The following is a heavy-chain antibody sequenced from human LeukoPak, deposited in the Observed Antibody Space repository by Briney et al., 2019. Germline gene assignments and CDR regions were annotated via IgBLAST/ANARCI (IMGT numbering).Heavy chain of an antibody. CDR1: GGSISSYY. V-gene: IGHV4-4*07. CDR2: IYTSGST. CDR3: ARELVRGVIITGAFDI. D-gene: IGHD3-10*01. J-gene: IGHJ3*02. Sequence: SETLSLTCTVSGGSISSYYWSWIRQPAGKGLEWIGRIYTSGSTNYNPPLKSRVTMSVDTSKNQFSLKLSSVTAADTAVYYCARELVRGVIITGAFDIWGQGTMVTVSS.